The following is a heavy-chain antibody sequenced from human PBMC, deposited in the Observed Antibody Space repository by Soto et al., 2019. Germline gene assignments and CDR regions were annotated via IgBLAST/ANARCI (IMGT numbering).Heavy chain of an antibody. J-gene: IGHJ6*02. CDR3: ARAGYCTNGVCRSMDV. D-gene: IGHD2-8*01. V-gene: IGHV1-18*01. Sequence: ASVKVSCKASGYTFTSNGISWVRQAPGQGLEWMGWISAYNGNTNYAQKLQGRVTMTTDTSTSTAYMELRSLRSDDTAVYYCARAGYCTNGVCRSMDVWGQGTTVTVSS. CDR1: GYTFTSNG. CDR2: ISAYNGNT.